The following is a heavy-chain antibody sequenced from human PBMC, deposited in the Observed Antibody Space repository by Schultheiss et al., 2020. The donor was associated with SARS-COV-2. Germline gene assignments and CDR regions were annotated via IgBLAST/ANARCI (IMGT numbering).Heavy chain of an antibody. CDR1: GYTFTGYY. CDR2: INANSGGT. D-gene: IGHD3-22*01. J-gene: IGHJ4*02. V-gene: IGHV1-2*06. Sequence: ASVKVSCRASGYTFTGYYMHWVRQAPGQGLEWVGRINANSGGTDYGQKFQGRVTMTRDTSISTAYMELSRLRSDDTAVYYCARYYDSSGYYPYYFDYWGQGTLVTVSS. CDR3: ARYYDSSGYYPYYFDY.